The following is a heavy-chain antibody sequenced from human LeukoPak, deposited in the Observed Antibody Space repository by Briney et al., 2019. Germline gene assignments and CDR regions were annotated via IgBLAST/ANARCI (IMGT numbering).Heavy chain of an antibody. CDR1: GYTFTTYY. Sequence: ASVKVSCKASGYTFTTYYVHWVRQAPGQGLEWMGIINPSGGSTTYAQKFRGRLTMTRDMSTSTVYMELSSLRSEDTAVYYCARGSRPVYNLLTGKRYFDYWGQGTLVTVSS. D-gene: IGHD3-9*01. V-gene: IGHV1-46*01. CDR3: ARGSRPVYNLLTGKRYFDY. CDR2: INPSGGST. J-gene: IGHJ4*02.